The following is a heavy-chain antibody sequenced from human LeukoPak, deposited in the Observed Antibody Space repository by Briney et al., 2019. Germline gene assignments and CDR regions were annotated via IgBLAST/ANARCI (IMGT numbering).Heavy chain of an antibody. CDR1: GYTFTSYG. V-gene: IGHV1-18*01. D-gene: IGHD3-16*01. CDR2: ISAYSGNT. J-gene: IGHJ6*03. CDR3: ARGGLPIYYYYIDV. Sequence: GSVKVSCKASGYTFTSYGISWVRQAPGQGLEWMGWISAYSGNTNYAQKFQGRVTMTRDTSINTAYMELSRLRSDDTAVYYCARGGLPIYYYYIDVWGKGTTATVSS.